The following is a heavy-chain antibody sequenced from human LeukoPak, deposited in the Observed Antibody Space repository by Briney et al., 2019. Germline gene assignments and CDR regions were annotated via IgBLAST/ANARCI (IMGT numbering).Heavy chain of an antibody. J-gene: IGHJ6*02. CDR2: SGSS. CDR3: ARTRRHYYGSGKNLTPWPAGLDV. V-gene: IGHV4-59*01. Sequence: SETLPLTCTVSDGSFDDYYWTWIRQPPGKGLEWIGYSGSSKYNPSLKSRLTITVDTSKRHFSLTLSSVTAADTAVYYCARTRRHYYGSGKNLTPWPAGLDVWGQGTTVIVS. CDR1: DGSFDDYY. D-gene: IGHD3-10*01.